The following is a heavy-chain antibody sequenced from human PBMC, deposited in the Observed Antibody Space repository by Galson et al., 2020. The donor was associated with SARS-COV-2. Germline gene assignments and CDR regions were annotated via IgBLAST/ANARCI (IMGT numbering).Heavy chain of an antibody. CDR3: ARHKHYSSGWYDRVRWFDP. CDR1: GGSISSGRYY. J-gene: IGHJ5*02. Sequence: SETLSLTCTVSGGSISSGRYYWGWIRQPPGKGLEWIGSTYYSGTTYYNPSLTSRVTISADTSKNQFSLRLSSVTAADTGVFYCARHKHYSSGWYDRVRWFDPWGQGTLVTVSS. D-gene: IGHD6-19*01. V-gene: IGHV4-39*01. CDR2: TYYSGTT.